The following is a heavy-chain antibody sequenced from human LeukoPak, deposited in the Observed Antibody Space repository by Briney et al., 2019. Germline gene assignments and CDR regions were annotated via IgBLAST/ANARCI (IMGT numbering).Heavy chain of an antibody. D-gene: IGHD1-26*01. CDR1: GFTFRSYG. CDR2: IWYDGSKT. J-gene: IGHJ4*01. CDR3: ATNNSGRSDY. V-gene: IGHV3-33*01. Sequence: TGGSLRLSCAASGFTFRSYGMHWVRQAPGKGLEWLTVIWYDGSKTYYADSVSGRFTVSRDNSENTLYLQMNSLRDEDTAVYYCATNNSGRSDYWSQGTLVTLSA.